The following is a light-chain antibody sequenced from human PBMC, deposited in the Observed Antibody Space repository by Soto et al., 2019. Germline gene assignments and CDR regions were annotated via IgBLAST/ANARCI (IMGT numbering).Light chain of an antibody. CDR2: WAS. V-gene: IGKV4-1*01. J-gene: IGKJ2*01. Sequence: DIVMTQSPDSLAVSLGERDTINCKSSQSVLSSSDNKNYLAWYQQKPGQPPKLLIYWASTRESGVPDRFSGSGSETDFALTISSLQAEDVAVYYCQQYYSTPPMYPFGQGTKLEIK. CDR3: QQYYSTPPMYP. CDR1: QSVLSSSDNKNY.